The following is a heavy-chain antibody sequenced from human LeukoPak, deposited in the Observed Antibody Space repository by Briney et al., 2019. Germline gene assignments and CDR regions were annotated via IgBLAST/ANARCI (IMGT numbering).Heavy chain of an antibody. CDR1: GFTFSGYA. J-gene: IGHJ4*02. CDR3: VKEDYYDSSGYYPFDY. Sequence: PGGSLRLSCAASGFTFSGYALSWVRQAPGKGLEWVSGISSSAGSTYYADSVKGRFTISRDNSKNTLYLQMNSLRADDTAVYYCVKEDYYDSSGYYPFDYWGQGSLVTVSP. V-gene: IGHV3-23*01. D-gene: IGHD3-22*01. CDR2: ISSSAGST.